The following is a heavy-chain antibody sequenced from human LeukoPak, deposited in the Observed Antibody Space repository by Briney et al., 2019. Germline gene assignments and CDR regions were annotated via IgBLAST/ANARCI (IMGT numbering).Heavy chain of an antibody. CDR2: ISYDGSNK. D-gene: IGHD3-3*01. CDR1: GFTFSSYA. Sequence: GGSLRLSCAASGFTFSSYAMHWVRQAPGKGLEWVAVISYDGSNKYYADSVKGRFTISRDNSKSTLYLQMNSLRAEDTAVYYCARDPSRYLGVLRVLVLDDWGQGTLVTVSS. CDR3: ARDPSRYLGVLRVLVLDD. V-gene: IGHV3-30-3*01. J-gene: IGHJ4*02.